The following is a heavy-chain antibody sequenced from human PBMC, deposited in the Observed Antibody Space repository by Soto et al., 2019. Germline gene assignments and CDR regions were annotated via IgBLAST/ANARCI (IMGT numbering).Heavy chain of an antibody. V-gene: IGHV1-8*01. D-gene: IGHD3-9*01. Sequence: ASVKVSGKASGYTFTSYDINWGRQATGQGLEWMGWMNPNSGNTGYAQKFQGRVTMTRNTSISTAYMELSSLRSEDTAVYYCARGPRRSILRYFDWNRAPYYFDYWGQGTLVTVSS. CDR3: ARGPRRSILRYFDWNRAPYYFDY. CDR2: MNPNSGNT. CDR1: GYTFTSYD. J-gene: IGHJ4*02.